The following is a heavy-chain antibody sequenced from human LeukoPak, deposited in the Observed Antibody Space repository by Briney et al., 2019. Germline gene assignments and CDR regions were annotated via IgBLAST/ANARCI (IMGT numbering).Heavy chain of an antibody. J-gene: IGHJ4*02. CDR1: GGSFSGYY. CDR2: IYYSGST. CDR3: ARSRGYFDY. Sequence: KPSETLSLTCAVYGGSFSGYYWSWIRQPPGKGLEWIGYIYYSGSTNYNPSLKSRVTISVDTSKNQFSLKLSSVTAADTALYYCARSRGYFDYWGQGTLVTVSS. V-gene: IGHV4-59*01. D-gene: IGHD6-13*01.